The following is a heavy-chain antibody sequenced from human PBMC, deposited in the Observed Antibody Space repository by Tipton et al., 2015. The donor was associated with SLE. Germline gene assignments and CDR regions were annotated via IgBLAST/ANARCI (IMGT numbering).Heavy chain of an antibody. Sequence: TLSLTCAVSGDSISSSYFWGWIRQPPGKGLEWIGSIFYSGTTYYNPSLKSRVTISVDTSKNQLSLNLSSVTAADTAVFYCARHRARNYDFWSGYPNDAFDMWGQGTMVTVSS. CDR1: GDSISSSYF. CDR2: IFYSGTT. J-gene: IGHJ3*02. D-gene: IGHD3-3*01. CDR3: ARHRARNYDFWSGYPNDAFDM. V-gene: IGHV4-39*01.